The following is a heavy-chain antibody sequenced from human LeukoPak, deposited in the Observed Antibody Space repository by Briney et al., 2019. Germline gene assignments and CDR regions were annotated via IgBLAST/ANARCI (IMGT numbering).Heavy chain of an antibody. J-gene: IGHJ6*02. D-gene: IGHD5-18*01. CDR3: AREYSYGYLSYYYGMDV. CDR1: GGSFSSGTYY. V-gene: IGHV4-61*01. Sequence: SETLSLTCTVSGGSFSSGTYYWSWIRQPPGKGLEWIGYIYYSGSTNYNPSLKSRVTISVDTSKNQFSLKLSSVTAADTAVYYCAREYSYGYLSYYYGMDVWGQGTTVTVSS. CDR2: IYYSGST.